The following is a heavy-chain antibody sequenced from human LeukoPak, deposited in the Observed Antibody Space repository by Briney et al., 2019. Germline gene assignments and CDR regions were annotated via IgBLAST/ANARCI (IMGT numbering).Heavy chain of an antibody. D-gene: IGHD3-3*01. V-gene: IGHV1-2*02. J-gene: IGHJ4*02. Sequence: GASVKVSCKASGYTFTGYYMHWVRQAPGQGLEWMGWINPNSGGTNYAQKFQGRVTMTRDTSISTAYMELSRLRSDDTAVYYCVRVGGEYYDFYPDYWGQGTLVTVSS. CDR1: GYTFTGYY. CDR2: INPNSGGT. CDR3: VRVGGEYYDFYPDY.